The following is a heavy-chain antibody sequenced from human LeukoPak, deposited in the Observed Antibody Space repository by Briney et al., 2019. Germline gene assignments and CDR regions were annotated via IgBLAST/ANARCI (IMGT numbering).Heavy chain of an antibody. J-gene: IGHJ6*03. CDR3: ARERVDYYYMDV. D-gene: IGHD2-15*01. CDR2: IKQDGSEK. V-gene: IGHV3-7*01. CDR1: GFTFSDYY. Sequence: GGSLRLSCAASGFTFSDYYMSWIRQAPGKGLEWVANIKQDGSEKYYVDSVKGRFTISRDNAKNSLYLQMNSLRAEDTAVYYCARERVDYYYMDVWGKGTTVTVSS.